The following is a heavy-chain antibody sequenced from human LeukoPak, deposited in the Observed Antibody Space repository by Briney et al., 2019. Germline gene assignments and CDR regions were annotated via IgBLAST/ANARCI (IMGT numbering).Heavy chain of an antibody. J-gene: IGHJ4*02. D-gene: IGHD3-3*01. CDR1: GGSFSGYY. CDR2: INHSGST. CDR3: ARVGLYYDFWSGYYKGSRIDY. V-gene: IGHV4-34*01. Sequence: SETLSLTCAVYGGSFSGYYWSWIRQPPGKGLEWIGEINHSGSTNYNPSLKSRVTISVDTSKNQFSLKPSSVTAADTAVYYCARVGLYYDFWSGYYKGSRIDYWGQGTLVTVSS.